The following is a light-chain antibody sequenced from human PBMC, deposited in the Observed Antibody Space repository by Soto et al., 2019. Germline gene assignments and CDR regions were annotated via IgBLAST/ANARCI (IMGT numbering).Light chain of an antibody. CDR3: SSYTTSNTRQIV. J-gene: IGLJ1*01. Sequence: QSALTQPASVSGSPGQSITISCTGTSSDVGGYNYVSWYQHHPGKAPKLIIYDVSNRPSGVSNRFSGSKSGNTASLTISGLQPEDEADYYCSSYTTSNTRQIVFGTGTKLTVI. V-gene: IGLV2-14*03. CDR1: SSDVGGYNY. CDR2: DVS.